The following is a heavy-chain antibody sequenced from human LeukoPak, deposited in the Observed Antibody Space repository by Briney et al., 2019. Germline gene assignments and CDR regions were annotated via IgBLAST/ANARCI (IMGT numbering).Heavy chain of an antibody. J-gene: IGHJ3*02. D-gene: IGHD1-26*01. V-gene: IGHV3-30*03. Sequence: SRRSLRLSCAASGFTFSIYGTRWVRQAPGKGLEWVAVISYDGSNKYYADSVKGRFTISRDNSKKTLYLQMNSLRAEDAAVYCCACHSGSYSSYAFDIWGQGTMGTVSS. CDR2: ISYDGSNK. CDR3: ACHSGSYSSYAFDI. CDR1: GFTFSIYG.